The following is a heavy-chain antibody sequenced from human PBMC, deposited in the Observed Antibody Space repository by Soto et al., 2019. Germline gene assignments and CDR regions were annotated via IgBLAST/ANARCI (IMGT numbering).Heavy chain of an antibody. D-gene: IGHD2-2*02. CDR2: IGSAGDP. CDR1: GFTFSSSD. CDR3: AREGGAAAAIGHYYYGMDV. J-gene: IGHJ6*02. V-gene: IGHV3-13*05. Sequence: PGGSLRLSCAASGFTFSSSDMHWVRQATGKGLEWVSGIGSAGDPYYAGSVKGRFTISRENAKNSLYLQMNSLRAGDTAVYYCAREGGAAAAIGHYYYGMDVWGQGTTVTVSS.